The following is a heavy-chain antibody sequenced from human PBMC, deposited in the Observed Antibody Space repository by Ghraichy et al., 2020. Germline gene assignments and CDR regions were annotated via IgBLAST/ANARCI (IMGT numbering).Heavy chain of an antibody. CDR3: VHQGCGGDCIDAFDM. CDR1: GFSLSSSGVG. Sequence: SGPTLVKPTQTLTLTCSFSGFSLSSSGVGVGWIRQPPGKALEWLALIYWNDDKRYSPSLKSRLTITKDTSKNQVVLTMTNMDPVDTATYYCVHQGCGGDCIDAFDMWGQGTMVTVSS. CDR2: IYWNDDK. J-gene: IGHJ3*02. V-gene: IGHV2-5*01. D-gene: IGHD2-21*02.